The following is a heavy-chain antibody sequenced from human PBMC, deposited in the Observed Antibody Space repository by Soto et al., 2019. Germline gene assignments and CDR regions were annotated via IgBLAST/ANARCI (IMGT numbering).Heavy chain of an antibody. Sequence: ASVKVSCKASGYSFTSYAISWVRQAPGQGLEWMGWISASNGNTDYAQKLQGRVTMTTDTSTSTTYMELSSLRSEDTAVYYCARGPGPQPLGYCSSTSCPDYYYYYKAVWGKGTTVTVSS. CDR2: ISASNGNT. CDR1: GYSFTSYA. V-gene: IGHV1-18*01. J-gene: IGHJ6*03. D-gene: IGHD2-2*01. CDR3: ARGPGPQPLGYCSSTSCPDYYYYYKAV.